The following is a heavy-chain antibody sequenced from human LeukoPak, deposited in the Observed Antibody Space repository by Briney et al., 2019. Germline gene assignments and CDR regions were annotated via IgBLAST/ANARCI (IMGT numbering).Heavy chain of an antibody. Sequence: SGTLSLTCAASGGSISSSNWWSWVRQPPGKGLEWIGEIYHSGSTNYNPSLKSRVTISVDKSKNQFSLKLSSVTAADTAVYYCARERGNTAADGPWFDPWGQGTLVTVSS. CDR1: GGSISSSNW. J-gene: IGHJ5*02. CDR2: IYHSGST. CDR3: ARERGNTAADGPWFDP. V-gene: IGHV4-4*02. D-gene: IGHD6-13*01.